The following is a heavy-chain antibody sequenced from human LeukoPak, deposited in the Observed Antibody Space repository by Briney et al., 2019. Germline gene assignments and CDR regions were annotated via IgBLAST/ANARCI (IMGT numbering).Heavy chain of an antibody. CDR1: GGSISSYY. CDR2: IYYSGST. J-gene: IGHJ2*01. V-gene: IGHV4-59*01. D-gene: IGHD3-16*01. CDR3: ARIWAKGDRWYFDL. Sequence: SETLSLTCTVSGGSISSYYWSWIRQPPGEGLEWIGYIYYSGSTNYNPPLKSRVTISVDTSKDQFSLKLSSVTAADTAVYYCARIWAKGDRWYFDLWGRGTLVTVSS.